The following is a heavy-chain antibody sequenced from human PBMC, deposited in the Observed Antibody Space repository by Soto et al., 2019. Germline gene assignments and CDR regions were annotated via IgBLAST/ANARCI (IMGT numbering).Heavy chain of an antibody. D-gene: IGHD4-17*01. J-gene: IGHJ5*02. CDR3: ATDVETVTVNWFDP. V-gene: IGHV1-69*08. Sequence: QVQLVQSGAEVKKPGSSVNVSCKASGGTLSSYTISWVRQAPGQGLEWMGRIIPILSIANYAQKFQGRVTITADKSTSTAYMELSSLTSEDTAVYYWATDVETVTVNWFDPWGQGTLVTVSS. CDR1: GGTLSSYT. CDR2: IIPILSIA.